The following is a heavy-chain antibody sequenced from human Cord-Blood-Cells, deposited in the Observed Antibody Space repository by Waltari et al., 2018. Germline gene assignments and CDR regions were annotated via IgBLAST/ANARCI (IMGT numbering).Heavy chain of an antibody. Sequence: QVQLVQSGAEVKKPGASVKVSCKASGYTFTSYAMHWVRQAPGQRLEWMGWVNAGKGNTKYSQKFQGRVTITRDTSASTAYMELSSLRSEDTAVYYCASGGGNWGSDYYYYYGMDVWGQGTTVTVSS. V-gene: IGHV1-3*01. D-gene: IGHD7-27*01. CDR3: ASGGGNWGSDYYYYYGMDV. CDR2: VNAGKGNT. CDR1: GYTFTSYA. J-gene: IGHJ6*02.